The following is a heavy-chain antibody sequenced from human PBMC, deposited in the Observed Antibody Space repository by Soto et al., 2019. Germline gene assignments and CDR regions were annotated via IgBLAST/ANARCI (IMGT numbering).Heavy chain of an antibody. CDR3: ARGGYIVGATIDAFDI. CDR1: GGSISSGDYY. Sequence: PSETLSLTCTVSGGSISSGDYYWSWIRQPPGKGLEWIGYIYYSGSTYYNPSLKSRVNIPVDTSKKQFSLKLSSVTAADTAVYYCARGGYIVGATIDAFDIWGQGTMVTVSS. V-gene: IGHV4-30-4*01. J-gene: IGHJ3*02. D-gene: IGHD1-26*01. CDR2: IYYSGST.